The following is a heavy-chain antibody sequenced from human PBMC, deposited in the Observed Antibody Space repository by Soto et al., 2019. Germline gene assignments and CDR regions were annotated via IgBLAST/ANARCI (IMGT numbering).Heavy chain of an antibody. J-gene: IGHJ4*02. CDR1: GFSLTTSGVG. CDR3: AHSFDSSGSPWFFDY. Sequence: SGPTLVNPTQTLTLTCTFSGFSLTTSGVGVGWIRQPPGKALEWLALIYWNANSLYTPSLRSRLTVTMDSSKSQVVLTMTNMDPADTATYYCAHSFDSSGSPWFFDYWGQGTPGHRLL. V-gene: IGHV2-5*01. CDR2: IYWNANS. D-gene: IGHD3-22*01.